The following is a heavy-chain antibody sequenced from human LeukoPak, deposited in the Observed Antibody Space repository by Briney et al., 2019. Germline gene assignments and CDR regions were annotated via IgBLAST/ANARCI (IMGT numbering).Heavy chain of an antibody. D-gene: IGHD1-1*01. CDR3: ASHDWNDGIDY. CDR1: GYSFIGYW. Sequence: GESLKISCKGSGYSFIGYWIGWVRQMPGKGLEWMGIIDPGDSDTRYSPSFQGQVTISADKSISTAYLQWSSLKASDTAMYYCASHDWNDGIDYWGQGTLVTVSS. V-gene: IGHV5-51*01. J-gene: IGHJ4*02. CDR2: IDPGDSDT.